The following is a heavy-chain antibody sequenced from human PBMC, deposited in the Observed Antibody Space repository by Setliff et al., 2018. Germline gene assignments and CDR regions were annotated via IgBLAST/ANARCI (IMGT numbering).Heavy chain of an antibody. V-gene: IGHV4-34*01. Sequence: SETLSLTCAVYGGSFSGYYWSWIRQPPGKGLEWIGEINHSGSTNYNQSLKSRVTISVDTSNNHFSLKLSSVTAADTAVYYCARHFRSSKVQFLEYLTDYYFDSWGQGTLVTVSS. J-gene: IGHJ4*02. CDR3: ARHFRSSKVQFLEYLTDYYFDS. D-gene: IGHD3-3*01. CDR1: GGSFSGYY. CDR2: INHSGST.